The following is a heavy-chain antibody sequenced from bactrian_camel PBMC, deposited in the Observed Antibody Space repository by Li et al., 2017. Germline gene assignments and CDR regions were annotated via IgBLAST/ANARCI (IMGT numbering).Heavy chain of an antibody. D-gene: IGHD5*01. V-gene: IGHV3-1*01. J-gene: IGHJ4*01. CDR3: AADLGPPLRVFDQRDY. CDR1: GFTFDDSA. Sequence: DVQLVESGGGSVQAGGSLRLSCIVSGFTFDDSAMGWYRQAPGNECELVSAIREDGTTIYADSVKGRFTISKDNAKNTVYLQMDRLKTEDTAVYYCAADLGPPLRVFDQRDYWGQGTQVTV. CDR2: IREDGTT.